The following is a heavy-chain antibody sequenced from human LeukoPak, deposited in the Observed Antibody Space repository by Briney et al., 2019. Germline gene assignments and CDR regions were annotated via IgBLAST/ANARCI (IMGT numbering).Heavy chain of an antibody. CDR1: GFTFSSYG. J-gene: IGHJ4*02. CDR3: ARDPWHPAAAGTWGGDY. Sequence: PGGSLRLSCAASGFTFSSYGMHWVRQAPGKGLEWVAVIWYDGSNKYYADSVKGRFTISRDNSKNTLYLQMNSLRAEDTAVYYCARDPWHPAAAGTWGGDYWGQGTLATVSS. V-gene: IGHV3-33*01. CDR2: IWYDGSNK. D-gene: IGHD6-13*01.